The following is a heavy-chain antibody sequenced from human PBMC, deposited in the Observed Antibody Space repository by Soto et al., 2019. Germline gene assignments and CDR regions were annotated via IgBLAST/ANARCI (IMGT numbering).Heavy chain of an antibody. Sequence: SVKVSCKASGGTFSSYAISWVRQAPGQGLELMGGIIPIFGTANYAQKFQGRVTITADKSTSTAYMELSSLRSEDTAVYYCATRSVRVTVSTSIPYSYYYGMDVWGQGTTVTVYS. CDR3: ATRSVRVTVSTSIPYSYYYGMDV. CDR1: GGTFSSYA. V-gene: IGHV1-69*06. CDR2: IIPIFGTA. D-gene: IGHD2-21*02. J-gene: IGHJ6*02.